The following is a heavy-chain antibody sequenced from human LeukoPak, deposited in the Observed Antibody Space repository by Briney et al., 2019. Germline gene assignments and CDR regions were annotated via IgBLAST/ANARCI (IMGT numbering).Heavy chain of an antibody. CDR1: GFTFSVYY. Sequence: PGGSLRLSCAASGFTFSVYYMSWIRQAPGKGLEWVSYINYNGETTHYADSVRGRFTISRDNARNSLSLQMNSLRVEDTAVYYCTRSGDGAFDNWGPGTMVTVSS. D-gene: IGHD3-10*01. CDR2: INYNGETT. V-gene: IGHV3-11*04. CDR3: TRSGDGAFDN. J-gene: IGHJ3*02.